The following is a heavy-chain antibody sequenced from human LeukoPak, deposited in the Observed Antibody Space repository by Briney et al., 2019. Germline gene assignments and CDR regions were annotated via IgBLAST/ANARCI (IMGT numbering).Heavy chain of an antibody. Sequence: PSETLSLTCAVYGQSVSGSRSYWAWIRQPPGTGLEWIGNVLLSGRTTYNPALESRVSISMDSSKNQFSLTLTSVTAADTAVYYCAKEPDGIRFDPWGQGTLVTVSS. D-gene: IGHD1-14*01. J-gene: IGHJ5*02. V-gene: IGHV4-34*12. CDR1: GQSVSGSRSY. CDR3: AKEPDGIRFDP. CDR2: VLLSGRT.